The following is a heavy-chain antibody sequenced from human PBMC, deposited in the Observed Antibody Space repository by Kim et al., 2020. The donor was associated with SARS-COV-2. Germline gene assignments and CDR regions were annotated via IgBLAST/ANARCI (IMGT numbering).Heavy chain of an antibody. D-gene: IGHD3-16*01. CDR1: GFSFSDAW. CDR3: TADPHGAY. J-gene: IGHJ4*02. V-gene: IGHV3-15*01. Sequence: GGSLRLSCAASGFSFSDAWVSWVRQAPGKGLEWVGRIKSKNDGGTSHDAAHLRGRFIISRDDKKRMLYLQMNSLKTEDTAVYYCTADPHGAYWGQGTLV. CDR2: IKSKNDGGTS.